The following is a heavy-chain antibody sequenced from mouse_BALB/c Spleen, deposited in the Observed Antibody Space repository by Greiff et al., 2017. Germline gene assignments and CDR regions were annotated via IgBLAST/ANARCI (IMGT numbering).Heavy chain of an antibody. J-gene: IGHJ4*01. Sequence: EVKLVESGGGLVKPGGSLKLSCAASGFTFSSYTMSWVRQTPEKRLEWVATISSGGGNTYYPDSVKGRFTISRDNARNILYLQMSSLRSEDTAMYYCAKFSPMDYWGQGTSVTVSS. V-gene: IGHV5-9*04. CDR2: ISSGGGNT. CDR1: GFTFSSYT. CDR3: AKFSPMDY.